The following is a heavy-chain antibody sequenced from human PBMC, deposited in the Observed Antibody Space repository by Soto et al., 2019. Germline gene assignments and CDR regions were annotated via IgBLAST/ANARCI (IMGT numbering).Heavy chain of an antibody. J-gene: IGHJ4*02. Sequence: EVQLVESGGGLVQPGGSLKLSCAASGFTFSGSAMHWVRQASGKGLEWVGRIRSKANSYATAYAASVKGRFTISRDDSKNTAYLQMNSLKTEDTAVYYCVNYGDPGLGGQGTLVTVSS. CDR3: VNYGDPGL. CDR1: GFTFSGSA. D-gene: IGHD4-17*01. CDR2: IRSKANSYAT. V-gene: IGHV3-73*02.